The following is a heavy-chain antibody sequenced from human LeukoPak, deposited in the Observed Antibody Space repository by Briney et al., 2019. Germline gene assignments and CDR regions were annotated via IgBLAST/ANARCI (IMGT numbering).Heavy chain of an antibody. V-gene: IGHV3-48*04. CDR2: ISSSSSSI. D-gene: IGHD6-13*01. J-gene: IGHJ6*02. CDR1: GFTFSSYM. Sequence: GGSLRLSCAASGFTFSSYMMNWVRQAPGKGLEWVSYISSSSSSIYYADSVKGRFTISRDNAKNSLYLQMNSLGAEDTAVYYCARWLRGIAEEDGLDVWGQGTTVTVSS. CDR3: ARWLRGIAEEDGLDV.